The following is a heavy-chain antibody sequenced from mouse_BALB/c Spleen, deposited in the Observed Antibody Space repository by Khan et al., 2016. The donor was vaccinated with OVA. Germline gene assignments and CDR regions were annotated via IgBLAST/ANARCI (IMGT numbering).Heavy chain of an antibody. V-gene: IGHV9-4*02. CDR3: SRGVAAYYRDDEGAMEY. CDR1: GYTFTTDG. D-gene: IGHD2-14*01. J-gene: IGHJ4*01. Sequence: QIQLVQSGPELKKPGETVRISCKASGYTFTTDGIQWVQKMPGKGVKWIGWINTHSGVPKYAEDFKGRFAFSLEISVSTTYLQITNLKNEDTATYFCSRGVAAYYRDDEGAMEYWGPGTSVTVSS. CDR2: INTHSGVP.